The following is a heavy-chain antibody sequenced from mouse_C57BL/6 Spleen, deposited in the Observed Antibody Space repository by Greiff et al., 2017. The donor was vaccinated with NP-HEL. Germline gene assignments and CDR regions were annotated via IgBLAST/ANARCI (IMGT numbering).Heavy chain of an antibody. J-gene: IGHJ2*01. D-gene: IGHD2-4*01. CDR1: GYTFTDYY. V-gene: IGHV1-19*01. Sequence: VQLQQSGPVLVKPGASVKMSCKASGYTFTDYYMNWVKQSHGKSLEWIGVINPYNGGTSYNQKFKGKATLTVDKSSSTAYMELNSLTSEDSAVYYCARGWEYDSHFDYWGQGTTLTVSS. CDR2: INPYNGGT. CDR3: ARGWEYDSHFDY.